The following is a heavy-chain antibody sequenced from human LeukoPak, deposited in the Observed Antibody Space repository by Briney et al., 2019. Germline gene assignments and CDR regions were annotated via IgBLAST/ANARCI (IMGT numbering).Heavy chain of an antibody. V-gene: IGHV1-69*13. CDR3: ARDYAATYYYMDV. Sequence: SVKVSCKASGGTFSSYAISWVRQAPGQGLEWIGEIIPIFGTANYAQKFQGRVTITADESTSTAYRELSSLRSEDTAVYYSARDYAATYYYMDVWGKGTTVTVSS. CDR1: GGTFSSYA. CDR2: IIPIFGTA. D-gene: IGHD1-26*01. J-gene: IGHJ6*03.